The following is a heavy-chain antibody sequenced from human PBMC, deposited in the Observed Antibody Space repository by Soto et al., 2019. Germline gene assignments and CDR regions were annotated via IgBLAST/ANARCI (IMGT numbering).Heavy chain of an antibody. V-gene: IGHV2-5*02. Sequence: SGPTLVNPTQTLTLTCTFSGFSLSTSGVGVGWIRQPPGKALEWLALIYWDDDKRYIPSLKSRLTITKDTSKNQVVLTTTNMDPVDTATYYCAHSPTPIVVVPAALNWFDPWGQGTLVTVS. D-gene: IGHD2-2*01. J-gene: IGHJ5*02. CDR2: IYWDDDK. CDR1: GFSLSTSGVG. CDR3: AHSPTPIVVVPAALNWFDP.